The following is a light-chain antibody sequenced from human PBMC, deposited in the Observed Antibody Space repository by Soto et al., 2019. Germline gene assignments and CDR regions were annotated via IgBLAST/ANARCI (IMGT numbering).Light chain of an antibody. CDR1: QLVSSN. CDR2: GAS. CDR3: QQYSSLWT. J-gene: IGKJ1*01. V-gene: IGKV3-20*01. Sequence: EIVLTQSPGTLPLSPGERATLSCRASQLVSSNLAWYQQKPGQAPRLLIYGASSRATGIPDRFSGSGSGTDFTLSISRLEPEDFAVYYCQQYSSLWTFGQGTKVDIK.